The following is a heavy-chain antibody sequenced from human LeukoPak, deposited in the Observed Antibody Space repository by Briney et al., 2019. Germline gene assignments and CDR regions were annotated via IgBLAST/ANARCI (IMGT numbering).Heavy chain of an antibody. CDR2: ISGSGGST. CDR3: AKDWSDYGGKDWFDP. Sequence: GGSLRLSCAASGFTFSSYAMSWVRQAPGKGLEWVSAISGSGGSTYYADSVKGRFTISRDNSKNTLYLQMNSLRAEDTAVYYCAKDWSDYGGKDWFDPWGQGTLVTVSS. D-gene: IGHD4-23*01. J-gene: IGHJ5*02. V-gene: IGHV3-23*01. CDR1: GFTFSSYA.